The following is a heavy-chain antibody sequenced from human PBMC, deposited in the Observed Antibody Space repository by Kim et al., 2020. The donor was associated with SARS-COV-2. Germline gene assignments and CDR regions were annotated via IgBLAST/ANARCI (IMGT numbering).Heavy chain of an antibody. V-gene: IGHV3-33*06. CDR3: AKDQGHDGDYERHYYYGMDV. D-gene: IGHD4-17*01. CDR2: IWYDGSNK. Sequence: GGSLRLSCAASGFTFSSYGMHWVRQAPGKGLEWVAVIWYDGSNKYYADSVKGRFTISRDNSKNTLYLQMNSLRAEDTAVYYCAKDQGHDGDYERHYYYGMDVWGQGTTVTVSS. CDR1: GFTFSSYG. J-gene: IGHJ6*02.